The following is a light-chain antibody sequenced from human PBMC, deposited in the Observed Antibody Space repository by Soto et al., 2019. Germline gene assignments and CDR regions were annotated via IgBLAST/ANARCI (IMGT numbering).Light chain of an antibody. CDR1: QGISSY. CDR2: AAS. CDR3: QQLNSYPLS. V-gene: IGKV1-9*01. J-gene: IGKJ3*01. Sequence: DIQLTQSQSFLSASVGYRVTITCRASQGISSYLAWYQQKPGTAPKLLIYAASTLQSGVPSRFGGSGSGTEFTLTISSLQPEEFATYYCQQLNSYPLSFGRGTKVDIK.